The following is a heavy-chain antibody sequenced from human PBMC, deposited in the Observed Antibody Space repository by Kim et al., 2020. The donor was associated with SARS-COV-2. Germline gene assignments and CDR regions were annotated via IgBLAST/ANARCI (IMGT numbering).Heavy chain of an antibody. V-gene: IGHV3-30-3*01. D-gene: IGHD4-17*01. CDR2: ISYDGSNK. CDR1: GFTFSSHA. J-gene: IGHJ4*01. Sequence: GGSLRLSCAAFGFTFSSHAMHWVRQAPGKGLEWVAVISYDGSNKDYADSVKGRFTISRDNSKSTLNLQMNSLRAEDTAVYYCARDAADYGFYGEFFDYWG. CDR3: ARDAADYGFYGEFFDY.